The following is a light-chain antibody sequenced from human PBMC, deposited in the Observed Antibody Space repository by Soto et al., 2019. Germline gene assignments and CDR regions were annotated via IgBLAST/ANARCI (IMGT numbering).Light chain of an antibody. V-gene: IGLV2-11*01. CDR3: CSYAGRYIYV. J-gene: IGLJ1*01. Sequence: QSALTQPRSVSGSPGQSVSISCTGTSGDVGGYNYVSWYQQHPGKAPKVIIYDVSKRPSGVPDRFSGSKSGNTASLTISGLQSEDEADYYCCSYAGRYIYVFGTGTKLTVL. CDR1: SGDVGGYNY. CDR2: DVS.